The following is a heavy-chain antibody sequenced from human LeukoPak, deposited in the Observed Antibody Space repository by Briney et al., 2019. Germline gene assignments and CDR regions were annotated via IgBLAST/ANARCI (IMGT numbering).Heavy chain of an antibody. Sequence: KTSETLSLTCAVSGASMSSSNWWSWVRQPPGKGLEWIGEIYHSGSTNYNPSLASRVTISVDKSKNQFSLKLRSVTAADTAVYYCARLQRITMNAFDIWGQGTMATVSS. CDR3: ARLQRITMNAFDI. V-gene: IGHV4-4*02. J-gene: IGHJ3*02. CDR1: GASMSSSNW. D-gene: IGHD3-22*01. CDR2: IYHSGST.